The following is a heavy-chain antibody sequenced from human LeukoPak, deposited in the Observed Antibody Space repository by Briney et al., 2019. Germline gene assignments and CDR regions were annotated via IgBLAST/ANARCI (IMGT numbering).Heavy chain of an antibody. V-gene: IGHV3-23*01. CDR2: ISDFVDNT. Sequence: GGSLRLSCAGSGFSFGSYPMSWVRQAPGRGLEWVSSISDFVDNTYYADSVKGRFTISRDNSEKSLYLQMSSLRVEDTAVYYCAKGKINHNGAFDAWGQGTRVTVSS. CDR3: AKGKINHNGAFDA. CDR1: GFSFGSYP. J-gene: IGHJ3*01. D-gene: IGHD2-8*01.